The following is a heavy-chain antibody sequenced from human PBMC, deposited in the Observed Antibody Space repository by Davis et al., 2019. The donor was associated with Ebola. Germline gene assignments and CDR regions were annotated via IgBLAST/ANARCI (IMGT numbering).Heavy chain of an antibody. D-gene: IGHD5-12*01. CDR2: INHSGST. Sequence: MPSETLSLTCAVYGGSFSGYYWSWIRQPPGKGLEWIGEINHSGSTNYNPSLKSRVTISVDTSKNQFSLKLSSVTAADTAVYYCAGRNVGYSGYDYKFDYWGQGTLVTVSS. CDR1: GGSFSGYY. V-gene: IGHV4-34*01. J-gene: IGHJ4*02. CDR3: AGRNVGYSGYDYKFDY.